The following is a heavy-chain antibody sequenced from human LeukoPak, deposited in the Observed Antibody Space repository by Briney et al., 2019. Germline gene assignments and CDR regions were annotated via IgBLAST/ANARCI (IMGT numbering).Heavy chain of an antibody. D-gene: IGHD2-15*01. J-gene: IGHJ5*02. CDR2: IYYSGST. CDR3: ATWWTGNWFYP. Sequence: SETLSLTCTVSGGPISIYYWSWIRHPPGKGLEWMGYIYYSGSTNYNPSIKSRVTISVDTSKNQFSLKLSSVTAADAAVYYCATWWTGNWFYPWGQGTLVTVSS. V-gene: IGHV4-59*01. CDR1: GGPISIYY.